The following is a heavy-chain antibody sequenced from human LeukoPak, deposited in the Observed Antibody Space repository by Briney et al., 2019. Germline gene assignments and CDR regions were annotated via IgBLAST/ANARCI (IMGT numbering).Heavy chain of an antibody. Sequence: GGSLRLSCAASGFTFSSSMHWVRQAPGKGLEWVAVISYDGTKDYYADSVKGRFTISRDNPKNTLYLQMNSLRVDDTAVYYYARDPNSGYDLVWYFDLWGRGTLVTVSS. CDR3: ARDPNSGYDLVWYFDL. CDR1: GFTFSSS. J-gene: IGHJ2*01. CDR2: ISYDGTKD. D-gene: IGHD5-12*01. V-gene: IGHV3-30*14.